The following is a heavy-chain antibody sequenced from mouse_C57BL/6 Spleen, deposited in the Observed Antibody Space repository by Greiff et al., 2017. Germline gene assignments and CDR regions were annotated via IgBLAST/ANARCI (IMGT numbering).Heavy chain of an antibody. CDR2: IDPNSGGT. CDR1: GYTFTSYW. V-gene: IGHV1-72*01. D-gene: IGHD1-1*01. J-gene: IGHJ3*01. CDR3: ARSGGFGSREKAWFAY. Sequence: VQLQQPGAELVKPGASVKLSCKASGYTFTSYWMHWVKQRPGRGLEWIGRIDPNSGGTKYNEKFKSKATLTVDKPSSTAYMPLSSLTSEDSAVYYCARSGGFGSREKAWFAYWGQGTLVTVSA.